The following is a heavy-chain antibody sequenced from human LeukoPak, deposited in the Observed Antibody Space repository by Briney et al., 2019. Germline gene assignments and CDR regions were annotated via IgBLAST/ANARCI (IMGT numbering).Heavy chain of an antibody. D-gene: IGHD3-10*01. CDR1: GGSFSGYY. V-gene: IGHV4-34*01. J-gene: IGHJ4*02. CDR3: ARVGDYYGSGSYYRLDY. CDR2: INHSGST. Sequence: SETLSLTCAVYGGSFSGYYWSWICQPPGKGLEWIGEINHSGSTNYNPSLKSRVTISVDTSKNQFSLKLSSVTAADTAVYYCARVGDYYGSGSYYRLDYWGQGTLVTVSS.